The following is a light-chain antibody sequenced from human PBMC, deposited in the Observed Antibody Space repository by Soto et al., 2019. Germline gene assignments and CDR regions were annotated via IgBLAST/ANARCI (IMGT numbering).Light chain of an antibody. CDR1: SSDVGGYKY. Sequence: QSALTQPASLSGSPGQTITISCTGTSSDVGGYKYVSWYQQHPGKAPKLMIYEVSNRPSGVSNRFSGSKSGNTASLTISGLQAEDETDYYCFSYTSSGTYVFGTGTKVTVL. CDR2: EVS. CDR3: FSYTSSGTYV. V-gene: IGLV2-14*01. J-gene: IGLJ1*01.